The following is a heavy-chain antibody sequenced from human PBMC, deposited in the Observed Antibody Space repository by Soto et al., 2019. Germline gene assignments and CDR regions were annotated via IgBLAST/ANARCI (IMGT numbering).Heavy chain of an antibody. CDR2: IWSDGSNQ. Sequence: QAPGKGLQWVGVIWSDGSNQRYAESVKGRFTISRDNSKNTLYLQMNSLRAEDTAVYYCAGVQYDFWSAPPWGQGTVVTVSS. D-gene: IGHD3-3*01. CDR3: AGVQYDFWSAPP. J-gene: IGHJ5*02. V-gene: IGHV3-33*01.